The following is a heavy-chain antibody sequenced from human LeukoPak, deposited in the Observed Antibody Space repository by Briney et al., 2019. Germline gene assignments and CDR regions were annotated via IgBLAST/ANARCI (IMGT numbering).Heavy chain of an antibody. CDR2: IKSKTDGGTT. D-gene: IGHD3-3*01. Sequence: GGSLRLSCAASGFIFSNAWMSWFRQAPGKGLEWVGRIKSKTDGGTTDYAAPVKGRFTISRDDSKNTLYLQMNSLKTEDTAVYYCTTGSYYDFWSGHLRHYFDYWGQGTLVTVSS. CDR3: TTGSYYDFWSGHLRHYFDY. CDR1: GFIFSNAW. V-gene: IGHV3-15*01. J-gene: IGHJ4*02.